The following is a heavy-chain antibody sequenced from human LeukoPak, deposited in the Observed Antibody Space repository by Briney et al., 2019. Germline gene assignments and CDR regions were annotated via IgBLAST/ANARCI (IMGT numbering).Heavy chain of an antibody. D-gene: IGHD6-25*01. CDR2: ISGSGGSS. CDR1: GFTFSSYW. V-gene: IGHV3-23*01. CDR3: AKDPKESPALDY. J-gene: IGHJ4*02. Sequence: GGSLRLSCAASGFTFSSYWMYWVRQAPGKGLEWVSAISGSGGSSYYADSVKGRFTISRDNSKNTLYLQMNSLRAEDTAVYYCAKDPKESPALDYWGQGTLVTVSS.